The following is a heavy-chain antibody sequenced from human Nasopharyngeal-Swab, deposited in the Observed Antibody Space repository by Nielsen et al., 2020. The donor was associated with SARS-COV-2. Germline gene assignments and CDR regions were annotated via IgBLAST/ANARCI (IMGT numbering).Heavy chain of an antibody. D-gene: IGHD3-3*01. J-gene: IGHJ6*03. Sequence: GESLKISCAASGFTFSDYYMSWIRQAPGKGLEWVSYISSSGSTIYYADSVKGRFTISRDNAKNSLHLQMNSLRAEDTAVYYCARESHYDFWSGYYPSKYYYYYMDVWGKGTTVTVSS. CDR1: GFTFSDYY. CDR2: ISSSGSTI. V-gene: IGHV3-11*04. CDR3: ARESHYDFWSGYYPSKYYYYYMDV.